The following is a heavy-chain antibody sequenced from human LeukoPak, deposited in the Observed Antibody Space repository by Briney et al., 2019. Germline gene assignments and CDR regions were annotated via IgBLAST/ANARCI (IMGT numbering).Heavy chain of an antibody. CDR2: IYSGSNT. CDR3: ARGTVTAPDY. Sequence: GGSLRLSCAASGSSASNTYMSWVRQAPGKGLEWVSIIYSGSNTYYADSVKGRFTISRDNSKNTLYLQMNRLRPEDTAVYYCARGTVTAPDYWGQGTLVTVSS. J-gene: IGHJ4*02. V-gene: IGHV3-53*01. D-gene: IGHD2-21*02. CDR1: GSSASNTY.